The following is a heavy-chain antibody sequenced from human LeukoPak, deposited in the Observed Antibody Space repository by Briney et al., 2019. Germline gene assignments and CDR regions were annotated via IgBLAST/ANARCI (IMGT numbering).Heavy chain of an antibody. D-gene: IGHD1-1*01. CDR3: ARTKERTVYTDY. Sequence: PGGSLRLSCAASGFTFSSYSMNWVRQAPGKGLEWVSSISSSSSYIYYADSVKGRFTISRDNAKNSLYLQMNSLRAEDTAVYYCARTKERTVYTDYWGQGTLVTVSS. J-gene: IGHJ4*02. CDR1: GFTFSSYS. CDR2: ISSSSSYI. V-gene: IGHV3-21*01.